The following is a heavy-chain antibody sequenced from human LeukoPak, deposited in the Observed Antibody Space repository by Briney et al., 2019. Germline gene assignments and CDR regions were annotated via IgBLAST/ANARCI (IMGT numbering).Heavy chain of an antibody. CDR3: AGSPGASSGWYNWFDP. Sequence: GGSLRLSCAASGFTFSSYAMSWVRQAPGKGLEWVSAISGSGGSTFYADSVKGRFTISRDNSKNTLYLQMNSLRAEDTAVYYCAGSPGASSGWYNWFDPWGQGTLVTVSS. CDR1: GFTFSSYA. D-gene: IGHD6-19*01. CDR2: ISGSGGST. V-gene: IGHV3-23*01. J-gene: IGHJ5*02.